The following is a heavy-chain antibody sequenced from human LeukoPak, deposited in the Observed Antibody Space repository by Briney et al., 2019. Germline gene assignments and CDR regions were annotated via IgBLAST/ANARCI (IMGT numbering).Heavy chain of an antibody. V-gene: IGHV3-48*01. J-gene: IGHJ3*02. CDR1: GFTFSSYS. Sequence: GGSLRLSCAASGFTFSSYSMNWVRQAPGKGLEWVSYISSSSSTIYYADSVKGRFTISRDNAKNSLYLQMNSLRAEDTAVYYCARGAGVLRFLEWLQDQKGWGVFDIWGQGTMVTVSS. D-gene: IGHD3-3*01. CDR3: ARGAGVLRFLEWLQDQKGWGVFDI. CDR2: ISSSSSTI.